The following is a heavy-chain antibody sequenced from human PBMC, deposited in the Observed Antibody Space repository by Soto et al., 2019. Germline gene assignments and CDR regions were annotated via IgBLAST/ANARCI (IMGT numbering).Heavy chain of an antibody. CDR1: GFIFSTYA. D-gene: IGHD3-9*01. CDR3: ARPGSGYDVLTGRYFYYYHTVDV. J-gene: IGHJ6*02. Sequence: PGGSLRLSCAASGFIFSTYAMHWVRQPPGKGLEWVAVISYDGNTKDYADAVKGRFSISRDNSKNTVYLQMSSLRTEDTAVYSCARPGSGYDVLTGRYFYYYHTVDVWGQGTTVTVSS. CDR2: ISYDGNTK. V-gene: IGHV3-30-3*01.